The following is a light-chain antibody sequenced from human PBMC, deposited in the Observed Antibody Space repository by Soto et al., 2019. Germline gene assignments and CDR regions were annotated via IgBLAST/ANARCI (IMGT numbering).Light chain of an antibody. J-gene: IGKJ1*01. CDR1: QDIRNY. CDR2: SAP. Sequence: DIQMTQSPSAMSASVGDRITITCRASQDIRNYLAWFQQRPGNVPKRLIFSAPSLQSGVPSRFSGSGPWTEFTLTISCLQPEDLTTYYCLQSYTYPWTFGQGTKVDIK. V-gene: IGKV1-17*03. CDR3: LQSYTYPWT.